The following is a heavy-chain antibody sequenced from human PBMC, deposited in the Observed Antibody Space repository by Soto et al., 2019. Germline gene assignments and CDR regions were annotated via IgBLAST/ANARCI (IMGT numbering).Heavy chain of an antibody. CDR2: IYPGDSDT. CDR3: ARPTTYDILTGYSLWAFDI. V-gene: IGHV5-51*01. J-gene: IGHJ3*02. Sequence: PGESLKISCKGSGYSFTSYWIGWVRQMPGKGLVWMGIIYPGDSDTRYSPSFQGQVTISADKSISTAYLQWSSLKASDTAMYYCARPTTYDILTGYSLWAFDIWGQGTMVTVSS. D-gene: IGHD3-9*01. CDR1: GYSFTSYW.